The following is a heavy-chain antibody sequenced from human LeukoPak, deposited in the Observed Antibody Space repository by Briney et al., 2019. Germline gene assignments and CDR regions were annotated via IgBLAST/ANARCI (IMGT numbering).Heavy chain of an antibody. CDR3: ARHIAVAGIVSSGDY. CDR2: IYPGESDT. V-gene: IGHV5-51*01. D-gene: IGHD6-19*01. CDR1: GYSFTSYW. J-gene: IGHJ4*02. Sequence: GESLKISCKGSGYSFTSYWIGWVRQMPGKGLEWMGIIYPGESDTRYSPSFQGQVTISADKSISTAYLQWSSLKASDTAMCYCARHIAVAGIVSSGDYWGQGTLVTVSS.